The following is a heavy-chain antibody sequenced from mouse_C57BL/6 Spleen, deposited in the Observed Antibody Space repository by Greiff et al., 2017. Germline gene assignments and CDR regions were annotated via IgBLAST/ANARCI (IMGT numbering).Heavy chain of an antibody. CDR2: ISDGGSYT. Sequence: EVQRVESGEGLVKPGGSLKLSCAASGFTFSSYAMSWVRQTPEKRLEWVATISDGGSYTYYPDNVKGRFTISRDNAKNNLYLQMSHLKSEDTAMYYCARGTSGAGAAMDYWGQGTSVTVSS. CDR1: GFTFSSYA. J-gene: IGHJ4*01. CDR3: ARGTSGAGAAMDY. V-gene: IGHV5-4*01. D-gene: IGHD5-1*01.